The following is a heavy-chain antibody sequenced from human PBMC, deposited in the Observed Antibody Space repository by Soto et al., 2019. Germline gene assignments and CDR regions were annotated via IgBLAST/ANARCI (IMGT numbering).Heavy chain of an antibody. J-gene: IGHJ5*02. Sequence: QSLTCNVSGGSISRYYWSWIRQPPGKGLEWIGYIHYSGSTKYNPSLKSRVTISVDTSKNQFSLKLTSVTAADTAVYFCARVPAVASTIPSLWFDPWGQGTLVTVSS. CDR3: ARVPAVASTIPSLWFDP. CDR2: IHYSGST. D-gene: IGHD6-19*01. CDR1: GGSISRYY. V-gene: IGHV4-59*01.